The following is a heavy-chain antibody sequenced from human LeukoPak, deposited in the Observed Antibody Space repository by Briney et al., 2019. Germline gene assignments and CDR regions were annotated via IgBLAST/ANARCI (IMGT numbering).Heavy chain of an antibody. CDR2: IYYSGST. D-gene: IGHD3-16*02. V-gene: IGHV4-39*01. J-gene: IGHJ4*02. CDR1: GGSISSSSYY. Sequence: SVTVSLTCTVSGGSISSSSYYWGWIRQPPGKVLEWIGSIYYSGSTYYNPSLKSRVTISVDTSNNQFSLRLSSVTAADTAVYYCARSVWGSYRTDYFDYWGQGTLVTVSS. CDR3: ARSVWGSYRTDYFDY.